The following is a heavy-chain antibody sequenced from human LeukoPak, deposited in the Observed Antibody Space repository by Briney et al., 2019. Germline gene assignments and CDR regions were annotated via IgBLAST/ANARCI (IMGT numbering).Heavy chain of an antibody. D-gene: IGHD3-22*01. V-gene: IGHV3-21*01. J-gene: IGHJ5*02. CDR2: ISSSSSYI. Sequence: GGSLRLSCAASGFTFSSYSMNWVRQAPGKGLEWVSSISSSSSYIYYADSVKGRFTISRDNAKNSLYLQMNSLRAEDTAVYYCARGLYYYDSSGYYYVGWFDPWGQGTLVTVSS. CDR1: GFTFSSYS. CDR3: ARGLYYYDSSGYYYVGWFDP.